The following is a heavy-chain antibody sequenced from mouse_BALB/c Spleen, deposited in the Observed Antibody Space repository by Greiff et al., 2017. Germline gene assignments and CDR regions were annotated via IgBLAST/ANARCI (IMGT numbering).Heavy chain of an antibody. J-gene: IGHJ3*01. D-gene: IGHD4-1*01. CDR2: INSNGGST. V-gene: IGHV5-6-3*01. CDR1: GFTFSSYG. CDR3: ARENWEWFAY. Sequence: EVKVVESGGGLVQPGGSLKLSCAASGFTFSSYGMSWVRQTPDKRLELVATINSNGGSTYYPDSVKGRFTISRDNAKNTLYLQMSSLKSEDTAMYYCARENWEWFAYWGQGTLVTVSA.